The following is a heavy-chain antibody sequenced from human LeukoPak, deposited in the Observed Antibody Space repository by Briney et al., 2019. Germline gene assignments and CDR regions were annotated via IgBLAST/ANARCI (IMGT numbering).Heavy chain of an antibody. Sequence: GGSLRLSCAVSGFSVSSNFLSWVRQAPGKGLEWVSVIYSGGTTYYADSVKGRFTISRDNSKNTLSLQMNNLRAEDTAVYYCARDGYGNNYMDVWGKGTTVTVSS. CDR3: ARDGYGNNYMDV. CDR1: GFSVSSNF. J-gene: IGHJ6*03. CDR2: IYSGGTT. D-gene: IGHD1/OR15-1a*01. V-gene: IGHV3-53*01.